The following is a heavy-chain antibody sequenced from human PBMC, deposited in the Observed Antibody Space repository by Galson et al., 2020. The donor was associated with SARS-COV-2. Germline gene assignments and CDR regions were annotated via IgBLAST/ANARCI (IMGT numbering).Heavy chain of an antibody. CDR3: ATSSGNTAYDYYYYYYGMDV. V-gene: IGHV1-2*02. J-gene: IGHJ6*02. CDR2: INPDTGGT. D-gene: IGHD5-12*01. CDR1: GYTFTDYH. Sequence: GESLKISCKASGYTFTDYHVQWVRQAPGQGLEWMGWINPDTGGTVYAQKFQGRITMTRDTSISTAYMELNSLTSDDTAAYYCATSSGNTAYDYYYYYYGMDVWGQGTTVIVSS.